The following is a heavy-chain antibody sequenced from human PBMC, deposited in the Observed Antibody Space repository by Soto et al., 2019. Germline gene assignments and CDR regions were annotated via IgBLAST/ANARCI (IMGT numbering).Heavy chain of an antibody. V-gene: IGHV1-18*01. CDR1: GYTFTSYG. D-gene: IGHD3-22*01. Sequence: QVQLVQSGAEVKKPGASVKVSCKASGYTFTSYGISWVRQAPGQGLEWMGWISAYNGNTNYAQKLQGRVTMNTDTCPSPAYTDLRSPSSDDTAEYYWASAGGYDSSGVAVWGQGTTVTVSS. CDR2: ISAYNGNT. CDR3: ASAGGYDSSGVAV. J-gene: IGHJ6*02.